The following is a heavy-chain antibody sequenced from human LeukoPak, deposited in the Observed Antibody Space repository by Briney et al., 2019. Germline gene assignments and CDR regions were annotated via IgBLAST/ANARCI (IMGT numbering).Heavy chain of an antibody. J-gene: IGHJ3*02. CDR2: ISGGGGST. D-gene: IGHD2-15*01. V-gene: IGHV3-23*01. Sequence: LTGGSLRLSCAASGFTFSNYAMSWVRQAPGKGLEWVSSISGGGGSTYYADSVRGRFTISRDNAKNSLFLQMNSLRAEDTAVYYCVREYCSGGSCSDAFDIWGQETMVTVSS. CDR1: GFTFSNYA. CDR3: VREYCSGGSCSDAFDI.